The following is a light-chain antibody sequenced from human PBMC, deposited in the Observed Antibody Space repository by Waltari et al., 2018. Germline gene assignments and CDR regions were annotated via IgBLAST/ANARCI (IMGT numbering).Light chain of an antibody. V-gene: IGKV3-11*01. CDR2: DAS. J-gene: IGKJ4*01. Sequence: EIVLTQSPATLSLSPGDRATLSCRASQRVSSYLAWYQQKPGQAPRLRIHDASNRATGMPARFSGSGSGTDFTLTISSLEPEDFAVYYCQQRSNWPPGAFGGGTKVEIK. CDR3: QQRSNWPPGA. CDR1: QRVSSY.